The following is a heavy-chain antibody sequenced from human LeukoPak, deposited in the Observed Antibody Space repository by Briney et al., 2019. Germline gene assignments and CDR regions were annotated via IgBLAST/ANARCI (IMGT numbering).Heavy chain of an antibody. V-gene: IGHV1-58*02. CDR3: AAFVPVAGGDY. D-gene: IGHD6-19*01. J-gene: IGHJ4*02. CDR2: IVVDSDTA. CDR1: GINFNTAA. Sequence: ASVKVSCKASGINFNTAAMQGVRQSRGHRLEWIGWIVVDSDTAKYAQKFQDRVTITSDMSTSTAFMELGSLTAEDTGVYYCAAFVPVAGGDYWGQGTLLAVSS.